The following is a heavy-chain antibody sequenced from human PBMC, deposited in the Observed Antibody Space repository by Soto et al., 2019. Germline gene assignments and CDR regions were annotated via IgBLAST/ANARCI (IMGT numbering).Heavy chain of an antibody. CDR2: ISAYNGNT. CDR3: ARSRSKLVAQGTDAFDI. Sequence: GASVKVSCKASGYTFTSYGISWVRQAPGQGLEWMGWISAYNGNTNYAQKLQGRVTMTTDTSTSTAYMELRSLRSDDTAVYYCARSRSKLVAQGTDAFDIWGQGTMVTVSS. CDR1: GYTFTSYG. J-gene: IGHJ3*02. V-gene: IGHV1-18*01. D-gene: IGHD5-12*01.